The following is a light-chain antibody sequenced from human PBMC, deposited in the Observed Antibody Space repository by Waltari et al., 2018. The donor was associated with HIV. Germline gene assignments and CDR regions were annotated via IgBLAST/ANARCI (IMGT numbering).Light chain of an antibody. CDR2: AAS. V-gene: IGKV1-39*01. CDR1: QAIGAN. J-gene: IGKJ5*01. Sequence: DFQMAQSPSSLAASVGDRVTLSCRTCQAIGANLNWYQRKSGKAPTLLLYAASILHTNVSSRFSGGGSGTNFTLTINSLQPDDSATYYCQQTSLLPRTFGRGTRLEI. CDR3: QQTSLLPRT.